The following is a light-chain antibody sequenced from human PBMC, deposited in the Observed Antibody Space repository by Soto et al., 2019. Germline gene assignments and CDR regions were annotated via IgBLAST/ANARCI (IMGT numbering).Light chain of an antibody. CDR2: EVT. CDR1: SSDIGGSKY. CDR3: SSYASSGTLYV. J-gene: IGLJ1*01. V-gene: IGLV2-14*01. Sequence: QSALTQPASLSGSPGQSITISCTGTSSDIGGSKYVSWYQQHPGKAPKLMIYEVTYRPSEVSDRFSGSKSGNTASLTISALQAEDEADYYCSSYASSGTLYVFGTGTKLTVL.